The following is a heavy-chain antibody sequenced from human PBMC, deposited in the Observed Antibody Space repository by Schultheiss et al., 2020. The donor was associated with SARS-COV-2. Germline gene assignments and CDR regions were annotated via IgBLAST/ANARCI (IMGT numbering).Heavy chain of an antibody. CDR2: IYTSGST. Sequence: SETLSLTCTVSGGSISSYYWSWIRQPAGKGLEWIGRIYTSGSTNYNPSLKSRVTISVDTSKNQFSLKLSSVTAADTAVYYCARVCWYYGSGSNGWFDPWGQGTLVTVSS. V-gene: IGHV4-4*07. CDR3: ARVCWYYGSGSNGWFDP. D-gene: IGHD3-10*01. J-gene: IGHJ5*02. CDR1: GGSISSYY.